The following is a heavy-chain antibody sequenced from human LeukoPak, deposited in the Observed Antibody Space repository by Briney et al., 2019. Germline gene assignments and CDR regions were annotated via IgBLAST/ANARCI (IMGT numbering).Heavy chain of an antibody. CDR1: GYTFTNYW. V-gene: IGHV5-51*01. CDR2: IFPVDSDT. Sequence: GESLKISCKGSGYTFTNYWIAWVRQMPGKSLEYMVNIFPVDSDTRYSPSFQVQVTITADKSISTAYLQWSSLKASDTALYYCARQGWQQLVPYYFDYWGQGTLVTVSS. D-gene: IGHD6-13*01. J-gene: IGHJ4*02. CDR3: ARQGWQQLVPYYFDY.